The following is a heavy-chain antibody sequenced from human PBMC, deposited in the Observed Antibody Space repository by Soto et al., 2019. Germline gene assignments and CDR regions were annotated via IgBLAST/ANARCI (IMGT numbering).Heavy chain of an antibody. CDR2: LNGNGVAT. CDR3: AKMRGSKMGDWCFDF. Sequence: EVQLLESGGGSIQPGGSLRLSCAASGFTFSNYAMSWVRQAPGKGLEWVSALNGNGVATFYADSVKGRFTISRDNSKNTLYVQMNNLRDEDTAVYFCAKMRGSKMGDWCFDFWGRDTLVTVSS. V-gene: IGHV3-23*01. J-gene: IGHJ2*01. CDR1: GFTFSNYA. D-gene: IGHD2-8*01.